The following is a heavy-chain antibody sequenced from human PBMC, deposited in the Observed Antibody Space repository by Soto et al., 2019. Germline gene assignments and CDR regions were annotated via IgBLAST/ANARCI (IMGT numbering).Heavy chain of an antibody. CDR1: GGSISTYY. V-gene: IGHV4-4*07. CDR2: IYASWST. J-gene: IGHJ4*02. D-gene: IGHD2-2*01. CDR3: ARGGMVIIPTATAFDY. Sequence: SETLSLTCTVSGGSISTYYWSWIRPPAGKGLEWIGRIYASWSTNYNPSLKSRVTMSVATSKNQFSLKLSSVTAADTAVYYCARGGMVIIPTATAFDYWGQGTLVTVSS.